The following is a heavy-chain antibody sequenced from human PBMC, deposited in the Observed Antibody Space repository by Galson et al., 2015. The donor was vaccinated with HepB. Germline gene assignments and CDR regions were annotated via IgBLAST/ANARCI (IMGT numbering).Heavy chain of an antibody. D-gene: IGHD3-3*01. J-gene: IGHJ4*02. CDR1: GSTLSSYA. Sequence: SLRLSCAASGSTLSSYAMSWVRQAPGKGLEWVSAISGSGGSTYYADSVKGRFTISRDNSKNTLYLQMNSLRAEDTAVYYCAGAFWSGYYYFDYWGQGTLVTVSS. V-gene: IGHV3-23*01. CDR3: AGAFWSGYYYFDY. CDR2: ISGSGGST.